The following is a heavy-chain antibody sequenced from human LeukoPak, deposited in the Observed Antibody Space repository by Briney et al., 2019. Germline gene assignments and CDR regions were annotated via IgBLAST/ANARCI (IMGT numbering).Heavy chain of an antibody. CDR2: INPSGGST. Sequence: RASVKVSCKAAGYTFGNFGISWVRQAPGQGLEWMGIINPSGGSTSYAQKFQGRVTMTRDTSTSTVYMELSSLRSEDTAVYYCARWPMTTVPTGRYFDYWGQGTLVTVSS. D-gene: IGHD4-17*01. CDR3: ARWPMTTVPTGRYFDY. V-gene: IGHV1-46*01. CDR1: GYTFGNFG. J-gene: IGHJ4*02.